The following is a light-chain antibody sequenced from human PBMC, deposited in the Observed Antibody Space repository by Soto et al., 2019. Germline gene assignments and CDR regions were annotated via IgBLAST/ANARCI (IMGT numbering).Light chain of an antibody. CDR1: QSVSNN. Sequence: EIVMTQSPATLSVSPGERAILSCRASQSVSNNLAWYQQKPGQAPSLLIYHTSTRASGIPARFSGSGSGTDFTLTISSLQSEDFAVYYCQQYNEWPLTFGGGTEVEIK. CDR3: QQYNEWPLT. J-gene: IGKJ4*01. V-gene: IGKV3-15*01. CDR2: HTS.